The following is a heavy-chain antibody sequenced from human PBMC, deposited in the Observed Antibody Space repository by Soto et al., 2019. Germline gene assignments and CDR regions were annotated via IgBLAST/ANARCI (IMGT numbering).Heavy chain of an antibody. CDR2: VSYDGDNE. V-gene: IGHV3-30-3*01. J-gene: IGHJ4*02. Sequence: GGSLRLSCVASGFTFSNYAMHWVRQAPGKGLEWVAIVSYDGDNEYYADSVKGRFTISRDDAKNSLFLQMKSLRVDDTAVYYCAREGIEYGDYFDYWXPGTLVTVSS. CDR3: AREGIEYGDYFDY. CDR1: GFTFSNYA. D-gene: IGHD4-17*01.